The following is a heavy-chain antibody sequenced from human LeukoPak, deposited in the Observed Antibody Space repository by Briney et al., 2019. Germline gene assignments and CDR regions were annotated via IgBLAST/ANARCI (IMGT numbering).Heavy chain of an antibody. CDR2: IYYSGST. Sequence: SETLSLTCTVSGGSISSGSYYWGWIRQPPGKGLEWIGSIYYSGSTCYNPSLKSRVTISVDTSKNQFSLKLSSVTAADTAVYYCARYKISASPYSDLWGRGTLVTVSS. CDR1: GGSISSGSYY. V-gene: IGHV4-39*01. CDR3: ARYKISASPYSDL. J-gene: IGHJ2*01. D-gene: IGHD2-15*01.